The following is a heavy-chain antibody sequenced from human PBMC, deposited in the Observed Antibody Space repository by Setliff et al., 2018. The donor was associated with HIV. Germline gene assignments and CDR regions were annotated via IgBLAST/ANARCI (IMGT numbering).Heavy chain of an antibody. Sequence: GGSLRLSCAASGVIFNNNAMSWVRQAPGKGLEWVSGISQSGDRIYYADSVRGRFTISRDNSKNTLFLQMNSLTAEDTAVYYCVQDYCSHDSCNPFDYWGQGTLVTVSS. CDR1: GVIFNNNA. CDR2: ISQSGDRI. J-gene: IGHJ4*02. D-gene: IGHD2-15*01. V-gene: IGHV3-23*01. CDR3: VQDYCSHDSCNPFDY.